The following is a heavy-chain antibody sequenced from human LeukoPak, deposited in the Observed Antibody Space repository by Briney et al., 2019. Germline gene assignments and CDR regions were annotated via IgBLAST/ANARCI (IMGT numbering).Heavy chain of an antibody. D-gene: IGHD2-2*02. V-gene: IGHV3-30*02. J-gene: IGHJ4*02. Sequence: PGGSLRLSCAASGFTFSSYGMHWVRQAPGKGLEWVTFIRYDGSNKFYADSVKGRFTISRDNSKNTLYLQMNSLRAEDTAVYYCAKATAISGQAGFDYWGQGTLVTVSS. CDR3: AKATAISGQAGFDY. CDR2: IRYDGSNK. CDR1: GFTFSSYG.